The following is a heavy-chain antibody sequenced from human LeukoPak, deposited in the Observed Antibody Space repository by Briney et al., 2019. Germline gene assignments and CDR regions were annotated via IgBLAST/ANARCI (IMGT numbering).Heavy chain of an antibody. V-gene: IGHV3-23*01. CDR3: AKGGSYRSQPYFDY. CDR2: ISDSGGYT. CDR1: GFTFTNYW. Sequence: GGSLRLSCAVSGFTFTNYWMSWVRQAPGKGLEWVSSISDSGGYTFYADSVKGRFTISRDNSKNTVYLQMNSLRAEDTAVYYCAKGGSYRSQPYFDYWGQGTPVTVSS. J-gene: IGHJ4*02. D-gene: IGHD3-16*02.